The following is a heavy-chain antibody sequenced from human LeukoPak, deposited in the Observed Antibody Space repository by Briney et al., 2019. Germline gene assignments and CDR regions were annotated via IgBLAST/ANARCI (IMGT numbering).Heavy chain of an antibody. CDR1: GYTFTGYY. D-gene: IGHD6-19*01. V-gene: IGHV1-2*02. Sequence: GASVKVSCKASGYTFTGYYMHWVRQAPGQGLEWMGWINPNSGGTNYAQKFQGRVTMTRDTSISTAYMELSRLRSDDTAVYYCARGAKHWYSSGWQAYWFDPWGQGTLVTVSS. J-gene: IGHJ5*02. CDR3: ARGAKHWYSSGWQAYWFDP. CDR2: INPNSGGT.